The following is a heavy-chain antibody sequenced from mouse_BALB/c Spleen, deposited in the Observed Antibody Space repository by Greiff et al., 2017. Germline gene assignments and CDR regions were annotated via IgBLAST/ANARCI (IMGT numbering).Heavy chain of an antibody. Sequence: VQLQQSGPELVKPGASVKISCKASGYTFTDYNMHWVKQSHGKSLEWIGYIYPYNGGTGYNQKFKSKATLTVDNSSSTAYMELRSLTSEDSAVYYCAREDYDYDGIGFAYWGQGTLVTVSA. CDR2: IYPYNGGT. D-gene: IGHD2-4*01. J-gene: IGHJ3*01. CDR1: GYTFTDYN. V-gene: IGHV1S29*02. CDR3: AREDYDYDGIGFAY.